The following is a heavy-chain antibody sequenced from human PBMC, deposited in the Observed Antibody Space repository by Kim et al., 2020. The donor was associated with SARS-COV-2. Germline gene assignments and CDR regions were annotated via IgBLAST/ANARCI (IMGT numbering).Heavy chain of an antibody. Sequence: PTGRVTISVDTAKNQFSLKLSSVTAADTAVYYCARWSQGVVITNPGAFDIWGQGTMVTVSS. V-gene: IGHV4-59*01. CDR3: ARWSQGVVITNPGAFDI. D-gene: IGHD3-22*01. J-gene: IGHJ3*02.